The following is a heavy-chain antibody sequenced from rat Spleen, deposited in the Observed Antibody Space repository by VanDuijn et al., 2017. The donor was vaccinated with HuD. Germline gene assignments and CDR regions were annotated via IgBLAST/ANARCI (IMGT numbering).Heavy chain of an antibody. CDR2: ISYDGSST. Sequence: EVQLVESGGGLVQPGRSLKLSCAASGFTFSDYYMAWVRQAPTKGLEWVATISYDGSSTYYRDSVKGRFTISRDNAKSTLYLQMDSLRSEDTATYYCARCPTRGFDYWGQGVMGTVSS. CDR1: GFTFSDYY. D-gene: IGHD3-5*01. J-gene: IGHJ2*01. V-gene: IGHV5-7*01. CDR3: ARCPTRGFDY.